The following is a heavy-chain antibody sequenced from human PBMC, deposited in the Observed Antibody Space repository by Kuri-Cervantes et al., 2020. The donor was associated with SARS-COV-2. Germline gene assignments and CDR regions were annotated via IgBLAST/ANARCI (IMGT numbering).Heavy chain of an antibody. CDR3: ARVVYSSYPGGLRV. D-gene: IGHD6-6*01. CDR2: IKQDGSEK. CDR1: GFTFSSYW. V-gene: IGHV3-7*01. Sequence: GESLKISCAASGFTFSSYWMSWVRQAPGKGLGWVANIKQDGSEKYYVDSVKGRFTISRDNAKNSLYLQMNSLRAEDTAVYYCARVVYSSYPGGLRVWGKGTTVTVSS. J-gene: IGHJ6*04.